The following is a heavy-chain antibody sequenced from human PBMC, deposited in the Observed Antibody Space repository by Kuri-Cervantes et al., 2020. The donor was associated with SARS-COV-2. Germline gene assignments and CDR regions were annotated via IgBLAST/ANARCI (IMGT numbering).Heavy chain of an antibody. J-gene: IGHJ6*03. Sequence: GESLKISCATSGSTFSIIWMTWVRQAPGKGLEWVANINQDGSEKSYVDSVKGRFTISRDNAKNSLYLQMNSLRAEDTAVYYCARAGGSGGTSNYYYYMDVWGKGTTVTVSS. CDR3: ARAGGSGGTSNYYYYMDV. CDR1: GSTFSIIW. D-gene: IGHD2-15*01. CDR2: INQDGSEK. V-gene: IGHV3-7*02.